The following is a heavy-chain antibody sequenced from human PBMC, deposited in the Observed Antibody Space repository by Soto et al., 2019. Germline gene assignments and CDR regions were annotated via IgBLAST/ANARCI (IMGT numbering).Heavy chain of an antibody. CDR1: GYAFSIYA. CDR2: INIGSGNT. D-gene: IGHD2-21*02. Sequence: ASVKVSCKASGYAFSIYARHWVRQAPGQRLEWMGWINIGSGNTEYSQNFQDRITITRDTSARTVYMELSGLRSEDTAVYYCARDGGDCGYRLAYYYYIGMDVWGQGTTVTVSS. J-gene: IGHJ6*02. V-gene: IGHV1-3*04. CDR3: ARDGGDCGYRLAYYYYIGMDV.